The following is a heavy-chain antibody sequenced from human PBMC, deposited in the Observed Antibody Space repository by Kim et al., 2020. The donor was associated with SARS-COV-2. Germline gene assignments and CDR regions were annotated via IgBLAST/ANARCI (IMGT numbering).Heavy chain of an antibody. CDR1: GFTFSSYG. D-gene: IGHD3-9*01. Sequence: GGSLRLSCAASGFTFSSYGMHWVRQAPGKGLEWVAVIWYDGSNKYYADSVKGRFTISRDNSKNTLYLQMNSLRAEDTAVYYCAKDGGDILTGYYKSYYGMDVWGQGTTVTVSS. CDR3: AKDGGDILTGYYKSYYGMDV. J-gene: IGHJ6*02. CDR2: IWYDGSNK. V-gene: IGHV3-33*06.